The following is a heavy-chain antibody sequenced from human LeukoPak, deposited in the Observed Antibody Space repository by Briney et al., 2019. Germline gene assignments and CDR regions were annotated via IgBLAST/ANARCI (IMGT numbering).Heavy chain of an antibody. V-gene: IGHV4-59*08. CDR3: ARHEVAYNAFDI. CDR2: IYYSGST. CDR1: GGSISSYY. D-gene: IGHD2-15*01. Sequence: KPSETLSLTCTVSGGSISSYYWSWIRQPPGKGLEWIGYIYYSGSTNYNPSLKSRVTISVDTSKNQFSLKLSSVTAADTAVYYCARHEVAYNAFDIWGQGTMVTVSS. J-gene: IGHJ3*02.